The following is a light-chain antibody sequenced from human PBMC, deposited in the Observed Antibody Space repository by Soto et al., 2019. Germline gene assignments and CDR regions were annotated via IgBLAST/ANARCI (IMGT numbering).Light chain of an antibody. CDR1: QGIRSA. CDR2: AAS. Sequence: IHLTQSASSLSASVGYSVTITCRASQGIRSALGWYQQKQGKVPKLLIYAASTLQSGVPSRFSGSGYGTDFNLTISSLQTEDFATYYCLLDFSYFWAFGQGTKVDIK. CDR3: LLDFSYFWA. V-gene: IGKV1-6*01. J-gene: IGKJ1*01.